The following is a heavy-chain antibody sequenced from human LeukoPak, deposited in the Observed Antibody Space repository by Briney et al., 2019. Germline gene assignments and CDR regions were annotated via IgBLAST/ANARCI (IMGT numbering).Heavy chain of an antibody. CDR2: ISAHKGNT. V-gene: IGHV1-18*01. Sequence: GASVKVSCKASGYTFTRYGISWVRQAPGQGLEWMGWISAHKGNTNNERKFQGRVTMTTDTSTSTAYMELRSLRSDDTAVYYCARGYYDILTGYYRGSWFDSWGQGTLVTVSS. J-gene: IGHJ5*01. D-gene: IGHD3-9*01. CDR3: ARGYYDILTGYYRGSWFDS. CDR1: GYTFTRYG.